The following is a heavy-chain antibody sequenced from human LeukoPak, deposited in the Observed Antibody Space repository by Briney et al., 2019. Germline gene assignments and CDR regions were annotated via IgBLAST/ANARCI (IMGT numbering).Heavy chain of an antibody. D-gene: IGHD5-18*01. Sequence: PSETLSLTCSFSGGSISNYYWSWVRQPPGKGLEWIGYIYYSGSTDYNPSLKSRVTISIDTSKNHFSPRLSSVTAADTASYYCARGYAYGPNYYFDYWGQGTLVTVSS. CDR3: ARGYAYGPNYYFDY. J-gene: IGHJ4*02. CDR2: IYYSGST. CDR1: GGSISNYY. V-gene: IGHV4-59*01.